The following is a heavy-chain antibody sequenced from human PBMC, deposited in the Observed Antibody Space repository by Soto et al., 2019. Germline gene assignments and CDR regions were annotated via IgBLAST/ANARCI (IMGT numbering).Heavy chain of an antibody. Sequence: SCPTLVNPTQTLTLTCSFSGFSLSTSGRGVGWIRQPPGKALEWLAVIYWNDDERYSTSLKNRVTITKDTYKNQVVLTMTNMDPVDTATYYCAHRGYGDYPRDNWFDPWGQGTLVTVSS. J-gene: IGHJ5*02. D-gene: IGHD4-17*01. CDR2: IYWNDDE. CDR1: GFSLSTSGRG. V-gene: IGHV2-5*01. CDR3: AHRGYGDYPRDNWFDP.